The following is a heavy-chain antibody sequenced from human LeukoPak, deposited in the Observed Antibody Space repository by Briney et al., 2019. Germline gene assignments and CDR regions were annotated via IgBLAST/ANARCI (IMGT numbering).Heavy chain of an antibody. V-gene: IGHV3-53*01. CDR3: ARDEDYGIFVNVDY. D-gene: IGHD4-17*01. Sequence: PGGSLRLSCTVSGFTVSSNSMSWVRQAPGKGLEWVSFIYSDNTHYSDSVKGRFTISRDNSKNTLYLQMNSLRAEDTAVYYCARDEDYGIFVNVDYWGQGTLVTVSS. J-gene: IGHJ4*02. CDR2: IYSDNT. CDR1: GFTVSSNS.